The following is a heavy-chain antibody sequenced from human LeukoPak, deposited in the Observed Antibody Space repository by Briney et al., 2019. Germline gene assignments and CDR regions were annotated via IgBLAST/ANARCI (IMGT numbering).Heavy chain of an antibody. V-gene: IGHV4-4*02. CDR1: GGSISSSNW. CDR3: AIEIVVVVAATPNAFDI. D-gene: IGHD2-15*01. Sequence: PSGTLSLTCAVSGGSISSSNWWRWVRQPPGKGLEWIGEIYHSGSTNYNPSLKSRVTISVDKSKNQFSLKLSSVTAADTAVYYCAIEIVVVVAATPNAFDIWGQGTMVTVSS. J-gene: IGHJ3*02. CDR2: IYHSGST.